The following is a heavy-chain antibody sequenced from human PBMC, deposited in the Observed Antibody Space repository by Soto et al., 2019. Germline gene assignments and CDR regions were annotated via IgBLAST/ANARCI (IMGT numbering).Heavy chain of an antibody. D-gene: IGHD2-2*01. J-gene: IGHJ4*01. V-gene: IGHV3-23*01. CDR3: VRKYPGTRPFDY. CDR1: GFTFNSYA. Sequence: VGSLRLSCAASGFTFNSYAMNWVRQAPGKGLAWVSAIGTDGNTYYANSVKGRFTISRDNSRTTLYLQMNSLRVEDTALYYCVRKYPGTRPFDYWGQGTLVTSPQ. CDR2: IGTDGNT.